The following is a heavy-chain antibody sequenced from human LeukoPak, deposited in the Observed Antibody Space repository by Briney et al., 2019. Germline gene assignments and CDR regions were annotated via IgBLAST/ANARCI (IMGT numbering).Heavy chain of an antibody. J-gene: IGHJ4*02. D-gene: IGHD1-26*01. CDR1: GYTFTSYS. V-gene: IGHV1-18*03. CDR2: ISSYNNNA. Sequence: ASVKVSCETSGYTFTSYSISWVRQAPGQGLEWMGWISSYNNNAEYAQKFQGRVTMTTDTSTRTAYMELRSLRSDDMAVYYCAIYSGRYWINFEFWGQGTLVTVSS. CDR3: AIYSGRYWINFEF.